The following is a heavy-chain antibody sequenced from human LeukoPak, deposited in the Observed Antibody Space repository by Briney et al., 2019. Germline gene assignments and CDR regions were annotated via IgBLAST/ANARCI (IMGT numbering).Heavy chain of an antibody. D-gene: IGHD3-22*01. CDR3: ARDKAYYDSSGYGFDY. V-gene: IGHV3-21*01. CDR2: ISSSSSYI. J-gene: IGHJ4*02. Sequence: GGSLRLSCAASGLTCSSYSMNWVRQAPGKGLEWVSSISSSSSYIYYADSVKGRFTISRDNAKNLLYLQMNSLEAEDTAVYYCARDKAYYDSSGYGFDYWGQGTLVTVSS. CDR1: GLTCSSYS.